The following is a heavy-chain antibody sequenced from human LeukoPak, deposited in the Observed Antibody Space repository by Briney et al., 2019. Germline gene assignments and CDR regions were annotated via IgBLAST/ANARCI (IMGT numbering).Heavy chain of an antibody. Sequence: ASVKVSCKSSGYTFTGYYIHWVRQAPGQGLEWMGWIYPYSGDTNYAQNFQGRVTMTRDTSISTAYMELSSLKSDDTAGYYCAIDRNSGSSLDIWGQGTMLTVSS. CDR2: IYPYSGDT. CDR1: GYTFTGYY. V-gene: IGHV1-2*02. J-gene: IGHJ3*02. CDR3: AIDRNSGSSLDI. D-gene: IGHD6-6*01.